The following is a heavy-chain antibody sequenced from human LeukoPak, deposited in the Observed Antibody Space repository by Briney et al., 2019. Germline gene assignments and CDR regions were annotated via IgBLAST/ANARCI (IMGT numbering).Heavy chain of an antibody. CDR3: ARDHCTDGGCYEYQYFGMDV. Sequence: ASVKVSCRASGYTFTGNYMHWVRQAPGQGLEWMGWINPKSGGTEYAQKYQGRVTMTRDTSISTAYMELSSLRSDDTAVYFCARDHCTDGGCYEYQYFGMDVWGQGTTVTSP. CDR1: GYTFTGNY. V-gene: IGHV1-2*02. CDR2: INPKSGGT. D-gene: IGHD2-21*02. J-gene: IGHJ6*02.